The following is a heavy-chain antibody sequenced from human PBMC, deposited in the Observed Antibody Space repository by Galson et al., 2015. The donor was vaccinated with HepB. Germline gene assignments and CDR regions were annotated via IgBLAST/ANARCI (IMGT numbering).Heavy chain of an antibody. J-gene: IGHJ3*02. CDR3: ARQDIVVGDAFDI. V-gene: IGHV4-59*01. CDR2: IYYSGST. CDR1: GGSISSYY. Sequence: LSLTCTVSGGSISSYYWSWIRQPPGKGLEWIGYIYYSGSTNYNPSLKSRVTISVDTSKNQFSLKLSSVTAADTAVYYCARQDIVVGDAFDIWGQGTMVTVSS. D-gene: IGHD2-15*01.